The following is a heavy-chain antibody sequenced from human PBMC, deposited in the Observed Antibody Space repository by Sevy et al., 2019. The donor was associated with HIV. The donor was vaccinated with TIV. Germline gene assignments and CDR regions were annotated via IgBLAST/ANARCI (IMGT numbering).Heavy chain of an antibody. CDR1: GYTFTRYG. J-gene: IGHJ6*02. CDR3: ARDRNNYDSSGYPKGVDV. CDR2: ISGKSGDT. Sequence: ASVKVSCKASGYTFTRYGISWVRQAPGQGLEWMGWISGKSGDTNYAQRLQGRVTMTTDTSTNTAYIELRSLRSDDTAVYYCARDRNNYDSSGYPKGVDVWGQGTTVTVSS. V-gene: IGHV1-18*01. D-gene: IGHD3-22*01.